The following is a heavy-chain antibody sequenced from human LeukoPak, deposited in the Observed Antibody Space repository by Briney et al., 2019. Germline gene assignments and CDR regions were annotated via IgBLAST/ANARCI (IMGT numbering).Heavy chain of an antibody. CDR3: AGGSITMVRGAPYWFDP. J-gene: IGHJ5*02. D-gene: IGHD3-10*01. V-gene: IGHV1-69*13. Sequence: SVKVSCKASGYTFTSYAISWVRQAPGQGLEWMGGIIPIFGTANYAQKIQGRVTITADESTSTAYMELSSLRSEDTAVYYCAGGSITMVRGAPYWFDPWGQGTLVTVSS. CDR2: IIPIFGTA. CDR1: GYTFTSYA.